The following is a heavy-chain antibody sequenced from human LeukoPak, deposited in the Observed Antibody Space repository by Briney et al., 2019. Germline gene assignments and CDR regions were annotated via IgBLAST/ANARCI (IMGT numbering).Heavy chain of an antibody. Sequence: PGGPLRLSCVASGFTFSSYGLSWVRQAPGKGLEWVSVISGSGATTHYADSVKGRFTISRDNSKNTLYMQMSSLRDEDTAVYYCVRDYHDSSGSYGVDFWGQGARVTVSS. CDR2: ISGSGATT. D-gene: IGHD3-22*01. CDR3: VRDYHDSSGSYGVDF. J-gene: IGHJ4*02. CDR1: GFTFSSYG. V-gene: IGHV3-23*01.